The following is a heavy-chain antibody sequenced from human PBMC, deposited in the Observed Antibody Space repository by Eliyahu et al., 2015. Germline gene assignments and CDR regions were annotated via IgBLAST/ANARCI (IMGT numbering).Heavy chain of an antibody. Sequence: QVQLVQSGAEVKKPGSSVKVSCRASGGTFSTYAISWVRQAPGQGLEWMGGIVPIFGTANYAQKFQGRVTITADESTSTTYMELSSLRSEDTAVYYCARAFAHDSLSGYYYYWGQGTLVTVSS. D-gene: IGHD3-3*01. J-gene: IGHJ4*02. CDR2: IVPIFGTA. V-gene: IGHV1-69*01. CDR3: ARAFAHDSLSGYYYY. CDR1: GGTFSTYA.